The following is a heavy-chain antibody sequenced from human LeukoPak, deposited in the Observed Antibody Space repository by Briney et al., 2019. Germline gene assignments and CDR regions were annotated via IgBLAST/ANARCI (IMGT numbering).Heavy chain of an antibody. V-gene: IGHV1-18*01. Sequence: ASVKVSCKASGYTFTSYVISWVRQAPGQGLEWMGWISAYNGNTNYAQKLQGRVTMTTDTSTSTAYMELRSLRSDDTAVYYCARDSRYSSGWYGEYFQHWGQGTLVTVSS. CDR2: ISAYNGNT. CDR3: ARDSRYSSGWYGEYFQH. J-gene: IGHJ1*01. D-gene: IGHD6-19*01. CDR1: GYTFTSYV.